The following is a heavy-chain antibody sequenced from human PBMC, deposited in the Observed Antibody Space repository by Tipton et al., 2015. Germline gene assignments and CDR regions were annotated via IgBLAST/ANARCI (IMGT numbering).Heavy chain of an antibody. Sequence: TLSLTCNVSGGSITNGYYWGWIRQPPGKGLEWIGSVYYSGSAYYKPSLKSRVTISVDTSKNQFSLKLTSVTAADTAVYYCARLEYNYGPGAFYFDYWGQGTLVTVSS. CDR3: ARLEYNYGPGAFYFDY. CDR1: GGSITNGYY. D-gene: IGHD5-18*01. V-gene: IGHV4-39*01. J-gene: IGHJ4*02. CDR2: VYYSGSA.